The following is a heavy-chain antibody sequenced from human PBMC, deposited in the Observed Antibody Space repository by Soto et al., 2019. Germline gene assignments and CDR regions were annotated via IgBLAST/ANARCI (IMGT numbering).Heavy chain of an antibody. J-gene: IGHJ6*04. D-gene: IGHD1-7*01. CDR1: GYNFSDYY. CDR3: GRDELPIYSYGMEV. Sequence: ASVKVSCKGSGYNFSDYYMHWVRQAPGQGGEWKGAVNAKNGGTKYAQRFPGRVTRTRGTCIRTAYMELSSLRSHDTAVYYCGRDELPIYSYGMEVWGEGTTVTVSS. V-gene: IGHV1-2*02. CDR2: VNAKNGGT.